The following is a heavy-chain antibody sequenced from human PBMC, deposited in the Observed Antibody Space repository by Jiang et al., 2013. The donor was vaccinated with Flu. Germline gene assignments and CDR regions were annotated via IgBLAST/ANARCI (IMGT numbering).Heavy chain of an antibody. CDR3: ARDFVTMVRGVIGFPVDY. D-gene: IGHD3-10*01. Sequence: VQLVESGAEVKKPGASVKVSCKASGYTFTSYYMHWVRQAPGQGLEWMGIINPSGGSTSYAQKFQGRVTMTRDTSTSTVYMELSSLRSEDTAVYYCARDFVTMVRGVIGFPVDYWGQGTLVTVSS. V-gene: IGHV1-46*01. CDR2: INPSGGST. CDR1: GYTFTSYY. J-gene: IGHJ4*02.